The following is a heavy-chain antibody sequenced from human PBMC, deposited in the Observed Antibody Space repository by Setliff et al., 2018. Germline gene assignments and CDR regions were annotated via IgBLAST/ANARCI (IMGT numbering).Heavy chain of an antibody. CDR3: ARSYDSGFYHQRDAYDI. CDR2: ISAYNGMT. Sequence: ASVKVSCKASGYSFSESIVSWVRQAPGLGLEWMGWISAYNGMTHSAQNFQGRVTLTTDTSTNMGYLEVRGLTSDDTALYYCARSYDSGFYHQRDAYDIWGQGTMDTVSS. V-gene: IGHV1-18*01. D-gene: IGHD3-22*01. CDR1: GYSFSESI. J-gene: IGHJ3*02.